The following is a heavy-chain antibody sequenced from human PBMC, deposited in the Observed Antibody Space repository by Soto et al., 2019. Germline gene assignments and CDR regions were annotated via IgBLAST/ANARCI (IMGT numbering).Heavy chain of an antibody. Sequence: EVQLLESGGGLVQPGGSLRLSCAASGFTFSSYAMSWVRQAPGKGLEWVSAISGSGGSTYYADSVKGRFTISRDNSRNTLYLQMNSLRAEDTAVYYCARAVVSALNYWYFDLWGRGTLVTVSS. J-gene: IGHJ2*01. CDR2: ISGSGGST. D-gene: IGHD2-21*01. CDR3: ARAVVSALNYWYFDL. CDR1: GFTFSSYA. V-gene: IGHV3-23*01.